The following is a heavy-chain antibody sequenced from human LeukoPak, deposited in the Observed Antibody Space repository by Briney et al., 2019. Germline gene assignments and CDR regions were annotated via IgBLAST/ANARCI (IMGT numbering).Heavy chain of an antibody. J-gene: IGHJ4*02. Sequence: SETLSLTCAVSGGSISSVCYSWSWIRQPPLNGLEWIGYIYHSGRTYYNPSLKSRVTISVDRSKNQFSLKLSSVTAADTAVYYCARVPGDYIDYWGQGTLVTVSS. CDR2: IYHSGRT. CDR3: ARVPGDYIDY. V-gene: IGHV4-30-2*01. CDR1: GGSISSVCYS.